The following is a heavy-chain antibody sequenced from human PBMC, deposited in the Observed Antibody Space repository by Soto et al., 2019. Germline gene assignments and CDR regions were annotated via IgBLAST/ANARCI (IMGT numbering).Heavy chain of an antibody. Sequence: GESLKISCAASGFTFRRYAMSWVRQAPGKGLEWVSAISGSGGSTYYADSVKGRFTISRDNSKNTLYLQINSLRAEDTAVYYCAKEIRSGWVAARLYYYMDVWGKGTTVTVSS. D-gene: IGHD6-13*01. CDR2: ISGSGGST. CDR1: GFTFRRYA. V-gene: IGHV3-23*01. J-gene: IGHJ6*03. CDR3: AKEIRSGWVAARLYYYMDV.